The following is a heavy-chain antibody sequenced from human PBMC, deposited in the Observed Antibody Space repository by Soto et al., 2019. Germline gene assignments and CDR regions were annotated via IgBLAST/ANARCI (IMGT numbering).Heavy chain of an antibody. D-gene: IGHD1-26*01. CDR2: IWHDGSNK. V-gene: IGHV3-33*01. Sequence: QVQLVESGGGVVQPGRSLRLSCAASGFTFSSYGMHWVRQAPGKGLDWVALIWHDGSNKYYADSVKGRFTISRDKSKNTLDLQMNSLRAEDTAVYYCARDSVYSVSYLDNWGQGTLVTVSS. CDR1: GFTFSSYG. CDR3: ARDSVYSVSYLDN. J-gene: IGHJ4*02.